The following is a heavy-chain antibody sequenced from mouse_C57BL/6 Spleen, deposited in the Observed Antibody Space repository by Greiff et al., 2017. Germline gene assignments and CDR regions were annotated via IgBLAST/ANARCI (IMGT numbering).Heavy chain of an antibody. CDR3: AHYYGSSPWDFDY. CDR1: GFNIKNTY. J-gene: IGHJ2*01. Sequence: SVAELVRPGASVKLSCTASGFNIKNTYMHWVKQRPEQGLEWIGRIDPANGNTKYAPKFQGKATITADTSSNTAYLQLSSLTSEDTAIYYCAHYYGSSPWDFDYWGQGTTLTVSS. V-gene: IGHV14-3*01. CDR2: IDPANGNT. D-gene: IGHD1-1*01.